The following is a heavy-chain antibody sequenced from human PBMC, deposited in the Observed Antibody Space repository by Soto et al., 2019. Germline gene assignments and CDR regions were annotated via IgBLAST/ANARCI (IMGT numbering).Heavy chain of an antibody. J-gene: IGHJ4*02. V-gene: IGHV3-74*01. CDR3: ARDVNEYASGWGDY. CDR2: IKSDGSVT. Sequence: EVQLVESGGGLVQPGGSLRLSCAASGFTFSTFWMHWVRQAPGKGLVWVSRIKSDGSVTSYADSVKGRFTISRDNPKNTLYLQMNSLRAEDTALYYCARDVNEYASGWGDYWGQGTLVTVSS. D-gene: IGHD6-19*01. CDR1: GFTFSTFW.